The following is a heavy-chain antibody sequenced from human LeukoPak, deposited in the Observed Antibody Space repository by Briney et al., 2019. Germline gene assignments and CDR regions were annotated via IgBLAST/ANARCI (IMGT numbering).Heavy chain of an antibody. J-gene: IGHJ6*03. V-gene: IGHV4-39*07. CDR3: AKSVVRGVAAYYYYYYMDV. CDR1: GGSISSGSYY. D-gene: IGHD3-10*01. CDR2: IYYSGST. Sequence: SETLSLTCTVSGGSISSGSYYWGWIRQPPGKGLEWIGSIYYSGSTYYNPSLKSRVTISVDTSKNQFSLKLSSVTAADTAVYYCAKSVVRGVAAYYYYYYMDVWGKGTTVTISS.